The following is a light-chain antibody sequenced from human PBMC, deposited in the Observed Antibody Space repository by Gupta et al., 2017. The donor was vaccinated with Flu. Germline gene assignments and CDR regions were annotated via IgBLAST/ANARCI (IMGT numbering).Light chain of an antibody. CDR1: SSDVGGYHY. CDR2: EVS. J-gene: IGLJ1*01. CDR3: SSDTSSSSYV. Sequence: QSALTKPASVSVSPGQSITLSCTGTSSDVGGYHYVSWYQQHPAKAPKLMIYEVSKRPAGVSSRFSGSKSGNTSSLTISGLEAEDEADYYRSSDTSSSSYVFGTGTKVTVL. V-gene: IGLV2-14*01.